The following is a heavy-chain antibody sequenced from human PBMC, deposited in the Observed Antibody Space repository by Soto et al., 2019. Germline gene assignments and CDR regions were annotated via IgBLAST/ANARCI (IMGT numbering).Heavy chain of an antibody. D-gene: IGHD2-2*01. V-gene: IGHV4-34*01. CDR3: ARGGRAVVVPAAPGFDY. Sequence: QVQPQQWGAGLLKPSETLSLTCAVYGGSFSGYYWSWIRQPPGKGLEWIGEINHSGSTNYNPSLKSRVTISVDTSKNQFSLKLSSVTAADTAVYYCARGGRAVVVPAAPGFDYWGQGTLVTVSS. CDR1: GGSFSGYY. J-gene: IGHJ4*02. CDR2: INHSGST.